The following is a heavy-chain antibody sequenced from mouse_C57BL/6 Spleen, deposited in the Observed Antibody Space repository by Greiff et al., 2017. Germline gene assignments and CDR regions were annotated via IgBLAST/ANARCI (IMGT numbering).Heavy chain of an antibody. CDR1: GFNIKDYY. CDR3: ARNGWGFAY. V-gene: IGHV14-2*01. D-gene: IGHD1-2*01. CDR2: IDPEDGET. J-gene: IGHJ3*01. Sequence: VQLQQSGAELVKPGASVTLSCTASGFNIKDYYMHWVKQRTEQGLEWIGRIDPEDGETKYAPKFQGKATITADTSSNTADLQISSLTSEDTAVDYCARNGWGFAYWGQGTLVTVSA.